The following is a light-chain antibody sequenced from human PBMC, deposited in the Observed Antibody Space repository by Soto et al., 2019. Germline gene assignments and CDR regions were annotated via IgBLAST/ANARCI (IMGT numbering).Light chain of an antibody. V-gene: IGKV1-5*01. CDR3: QHTTDFT. CDR1: QSVNHW. CDR2: DAS. Sequence: DIQMTQYPSTLSASVGERVTISCRASQSVNHWLAWYQKKPGKASKLLIYDASNLERGVPPRFSGSTSGAESTLTITGLQPDDLGTYYCQHTTDFTFGQGTKVDIK. J-gene: IGKJ2*01.